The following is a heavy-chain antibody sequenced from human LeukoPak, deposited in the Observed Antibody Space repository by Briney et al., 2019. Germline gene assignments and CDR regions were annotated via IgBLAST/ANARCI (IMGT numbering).Heavy chain of an antibody. V-gene: IGHV3-23*01. Sequence: GGSLRLSCAASGFIFSNYAMSWVRQAPGKGLEWVSAICGRDGGTYYADSVKGRFTVSRDDPKNTLYLQMNTLRVEDTAVYYCAKLGDYDIVTGYYDSDYWGHGTLVTVSS. J-gene: IGHJ4*01. CDR3: AKLGDYDIVTGYYDSDY. CDR1: GFIFSNYA. CDR2: ICGRDGGT. D-gene: IGHD3-9*01.